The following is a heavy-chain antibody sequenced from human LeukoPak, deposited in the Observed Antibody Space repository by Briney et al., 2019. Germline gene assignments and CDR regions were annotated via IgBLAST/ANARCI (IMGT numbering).Heavy chain of an antibody. D-gene: IGHD3-10*01. Sequence: PGGSLRLSCAASGFTFDDYAMHWVRQAPGKGLEWVSGISWNSGSIGYADSMKGRFTISRDNAKNSLYLQMNSLRAEDTALYYCAKDLVPYYGSGSPGNYWGQGTLVTVSA. V-gene: IGHV3-9*01. J-gene: IGHJ4*02. CDR3: AKDLVPYYGSGSPGNY. CDR1: GFTFDDYA. CDR2: ISWNSGSI.